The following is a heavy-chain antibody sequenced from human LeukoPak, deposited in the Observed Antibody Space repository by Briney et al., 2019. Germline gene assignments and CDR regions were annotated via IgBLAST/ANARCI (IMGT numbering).Heavy chain of an antibody. V-gene: IGHV3-7*01. CDR2: IKQDGSEK. CDR3: ASLGRYCSGGRCKYYFGY. CDR1: GFTFSSYW. D-gene: IGHD2-15*01. J-gene: IGHJ4*02. Sequence: PGGSLRLSCAASGFTFSSYWMSWVRQAPGEGLEWVANIKQDGSEKYYVDSVKGRFTISRDNAKNSLYLQMNSLKAEDTAVYYCASLGRYCSGGRCKYYFGYWGLGTLVTVSS.